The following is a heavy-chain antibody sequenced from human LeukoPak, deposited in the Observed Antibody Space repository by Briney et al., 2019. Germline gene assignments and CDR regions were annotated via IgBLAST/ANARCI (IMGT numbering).Heavy chain of an antibody. J-gene: IGHJ6*03. Sequence: ASVKVSCKASGYTFTSYDINWVRQATGQGLEWMGWMNPNSGNTGYAQKFQGRVTMTRNTSISTAYMELSSLRSEDTAVYYCARGPMPAAPPCYYYYMDVWGKGTTVTVSS. CDR2: MNPNSGNT. V-gene: IGHV1-8*01. D-gene: IGHD2-2*01. CDR3: ARGPMPAAPPCYYYYMDV. CDR1: GYTFTSYD.